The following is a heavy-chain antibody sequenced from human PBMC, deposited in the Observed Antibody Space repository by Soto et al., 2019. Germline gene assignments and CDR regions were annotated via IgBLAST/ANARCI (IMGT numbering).Heavy chain of an antibody. CDR3: ARLPKGSLVTA. CDR2: ISSSSDNI. CDR1: GFRFSDHS. V-gene: IGHV3-48*02. Sequence: ESGGGLVYPGGSLRLSCVASGFRFSDHSMTWVRQSPGKGLQWIAYISSSSDNIYYAESVRGRFTVSRDNAKNALFLQMNSLRDDDTATYYCARLPKGSLVTAWGQGTRVTVSS. J-gene: IGHJ4*02. D-gene: IGHD2-21*02.